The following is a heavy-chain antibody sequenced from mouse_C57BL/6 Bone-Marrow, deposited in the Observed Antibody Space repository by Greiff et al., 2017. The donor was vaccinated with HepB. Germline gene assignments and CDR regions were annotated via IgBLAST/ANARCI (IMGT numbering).Heavy chain of an antibody. D-gene: IGHD2-4*01. Sequence: QVQLKQSGPGLVQPSQSLSITCTVSGFSLTSYGVHWVRQSPGKGLEWLGVIWSGGSTDYNAAFISRLSISKDNSKSHVVFKMNSLQADDTAIDYSARNRVYYDYDDWYFDVWGTGTTVTVSS. J-gene: IGHJ1*03. V-gene: IGHV2-2*01. CDR2: IWSGGST. CDR1: GFSLTSYG. CDR3: ARNRVYYDYDDWYFDV.